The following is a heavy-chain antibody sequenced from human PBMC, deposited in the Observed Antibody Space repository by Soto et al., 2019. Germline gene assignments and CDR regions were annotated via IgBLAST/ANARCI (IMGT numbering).Heavy chain of an antibody. V-gene: IGHV3-15*01. J-gene: IGHJ1*01. CDR1: GFTFSNAW. Sequence: GGSLRLSCAASGFTFSNAWMSWVRQAPGKGLEWVGCIKSKADGGTTDYAAPVKGRFTISRDDSKNALYLQMNSLQTEDTAVYYGTDNQTKHWGQRTLVTVSS. CDR2: IKSKADGGTT. CDR3: TDNQTKH.